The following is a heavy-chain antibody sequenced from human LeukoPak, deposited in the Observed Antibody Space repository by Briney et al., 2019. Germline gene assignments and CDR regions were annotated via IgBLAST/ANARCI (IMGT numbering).Heavy chain of an antibody. CDR1: GGSISSGSYY. CDR3: ARDMYCSSFTCQGAFDI. CDR2: VYSTGSA. D-gene: IGHD2-2*01. Sequence: PSQTLSLTCTVSGGSISSGSYYWSWIRQPAGKELEWIGRVYSTGSATYNPSLQRRVTVSVDTSKNQFSLRLSSVTAADTAVYYCARDMYCSSFTCQGAFDIWGQGTMVTVSS. V-gene: IGHV4-61*02. J-gene: IGHJ3*02.